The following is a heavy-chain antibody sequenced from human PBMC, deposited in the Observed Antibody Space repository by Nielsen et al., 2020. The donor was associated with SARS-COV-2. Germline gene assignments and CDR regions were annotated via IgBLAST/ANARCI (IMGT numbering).Heavy chain of an antibody. Sequence: SETLSLTCTVSGGSVSSGSYYWSWIRQPPGKGLEWIGYIYYSGSTNYNPSLKSRVTISVDTSKNQFSLKLSSVTAADTAVYYCARTMVRGLASPPNDAFDIWGQGTMVTVSS. D-gene: IGHD3-10*01. CDR1: GGSVSSGSYY. CDR3: ARTMVRGLASPPNDAFDI. CDR2: IYYSGST. V-gene: IGHV4-61*01. J-gene: IGHJ3*02.